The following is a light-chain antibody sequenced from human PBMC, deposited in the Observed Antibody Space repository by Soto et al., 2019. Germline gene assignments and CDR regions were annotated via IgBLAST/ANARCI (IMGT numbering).Light chain of an antibody. CDR3: SSYTTSNTRDIV. CDR1: SSDVGGYNY. CDR2: DVS. V-gene: IGLV2-14*03. J-gene: IGLJ1*01. Sequence: QSALTQPASVSGSPGQSITISCTGTSSDVGGYNYVSWYQHHPGKAPKLIIYDVSNRPSGVSIRFSGSKSDNTASLTISGLQPEDEADDHCSSYTTSNTRDIVFANGAKVT.